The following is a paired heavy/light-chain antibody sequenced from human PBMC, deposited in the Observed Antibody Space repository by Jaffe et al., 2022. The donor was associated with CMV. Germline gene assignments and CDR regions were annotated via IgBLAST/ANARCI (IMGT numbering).Heavy chain of an antibody. Sequence: QVQLQESGPGLGKPSETLSLTCTVSGASISANYWSWIRQPPGKGLEWIGYIFYSGSTNYNPSLRSRVTMSVDTSRNQFSLKLSSVTAADTAVYYCVRRDCSGGSCGWFDPWGQGTLVTVSS. D-gene: IGHD2-15*01. CDR3: VRRDCSGGSCGWFDP. V-gene: IGHV4-59*08. CDR2: IFYSGST. J-gene: IGHJ5*02. CDR1: GASISANY.
Light chain of an antibody. CDR1: QSVSSSY. CDR3: QQYGSSPET. CDR2: GAS. V-gene: IGKV3-20*01. J-gene: IGKJ1*01. Sequence: EIVLTQSPGTLSLSPGERATLSCRASQSVSSSYLAWYQHKPGQAPRLLIYGASSRATGIPDRFSGSGSGTDFTLTISRLEPEDFAVYYCQQYGSSPETFGQGTKVEIK.